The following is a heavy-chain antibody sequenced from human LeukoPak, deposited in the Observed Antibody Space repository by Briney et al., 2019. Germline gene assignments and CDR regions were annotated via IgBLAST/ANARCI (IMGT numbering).Heavy chain of an antibody. Sequence: ASVKVSCKASGYIFTGYYLHWVRQAPGQGLEWMGWSNPSSGGTNYAQKFQGRVTMTRDTSISTAYMELSRLRSDDTAVYYCARRLVDSDDGYDVWGQGTMVAVS. CDR1: GYIFTGYY. V-gene: IGHV1-2*02. J-gene: IGHJ3*01. CDR3: ARRLVDSDDGYDV. CDR2: SNPSSGGT. D-gene: IGHD1-26*01.